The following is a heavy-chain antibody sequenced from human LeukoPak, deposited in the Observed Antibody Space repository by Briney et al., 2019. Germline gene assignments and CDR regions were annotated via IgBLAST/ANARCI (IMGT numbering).Heavy chain of an antibody. CDR3: ARLGILTGYYST. V-gene: IGHV3-21*01. J-gene: IGHJ5*02. Sequence: GGSLRLSCAASGFTFSSYSMNWVRQAPGKGLEWGSSISSSSSYIYYADSVKGRFTISRDNAKNALYLQMNSLRAEDTAVYYCARLGILTGYYSTWGQGTLVTVSS. CDR2: ISSSSSYI. D-gene: IGHD3-9*01. CDR1: GFTFSSYS.